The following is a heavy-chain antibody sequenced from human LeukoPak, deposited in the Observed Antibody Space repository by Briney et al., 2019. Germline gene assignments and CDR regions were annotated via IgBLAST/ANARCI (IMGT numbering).Heavy chain of an antibody. Sequence: SETLSLTCTVSGGSISSYYWSWIRQPPGKGLEWIGYIYYSGSTNYNPSLKSRVTISVDTSKDQFSLKLSPVTAADTAVYYCARYYDYYDSSGYYFDIWGQGTMVTVSS. CDR2: IYYSGST. J-gene: IGHJ3*02. CDR3: ARYYDYYDSSGYYFDI. CDR1: GGSISSYY. D-gene: IGHD3-22*01. V-gene: IGHV4-59*01.